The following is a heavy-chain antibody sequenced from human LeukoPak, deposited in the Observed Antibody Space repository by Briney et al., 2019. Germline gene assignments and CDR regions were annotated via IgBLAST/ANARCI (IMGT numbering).Heavy chain of an antibody. CDR3: ARAPVTAAAGVDAFDI. CDR2: IYTSGST. J-gene: IGHJ3*02. D-gene: IGHD6-13*01. CDR1: GGSISSYY. V-gene: IGHV4-4*07. Sequence: SETLSLTCTVSGGSISSYYWSWIRQPAGKGLEWIGRIYTSGSTIYNPSLKSRVTMSVDTSKNQFSLKLSSVTAADTAVYYCARAPVTAAAGVDAFDIWGQGTMVTVSS.